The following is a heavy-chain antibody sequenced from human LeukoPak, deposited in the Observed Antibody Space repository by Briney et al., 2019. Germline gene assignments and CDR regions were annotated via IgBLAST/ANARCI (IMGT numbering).Heavy chain of an antibody. V-gene: IGHV1-69*13. D-gene: IGHD3-10*01. CDR2: IIPIFGTA. Sequence: SLKVSCKASVGTFSSYAISWVRQAPGQGLEWMGGIIPIFGTANYAQTFQGRVTITPDETTSTAYMELSSLRSEDTAVYYCARVRPGALPYGYWGQGTLVTVSS. CDR3: ARVRPGALPYGY. J-gene: IGHJ4*02. CDR1: VGTFSSYA.